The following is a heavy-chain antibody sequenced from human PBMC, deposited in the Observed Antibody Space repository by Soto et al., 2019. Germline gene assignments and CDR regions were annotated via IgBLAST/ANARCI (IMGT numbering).Heavy chain of an antibody. J-gene: IGHJ6*02. CDR3: ARLNGYCVSTGCHGYYGMDV. V-gene: IGHV4-39*01. D-gene: IGHD2-2*03. Sequence: QLQLQESGPGLVKPSETLSLTCTVSGGSVSSNSYSWGWIRQSPGKGLEWIGIIYSTENTYYLPSLLSRATISPDTSMNEFSLKLSSVTAADTAVYYCARLNGYCVSTGCHGYYGMDVWGQGTTVTVSS. CDR2: IYSTENT. CDR1: GGSVSSNSYS.